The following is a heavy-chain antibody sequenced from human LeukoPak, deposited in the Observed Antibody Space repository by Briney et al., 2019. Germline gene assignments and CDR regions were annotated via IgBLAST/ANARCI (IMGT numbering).Heavy chain of an antibody. D-gene: IGHD4-17*01. V-gene: IGHV3-21*01. J-gene: IGHJ6*02. CDR3: ARDPGDSLSYYYYGMDV. CDR1: GFTFSSYA. CDR2: ISSSSSYI. Sequence: PGGSLRLSCAASGFTFSSYAMSWVRQAPGKGLEWVSSISSSSSYIYYADSVKGRFTISRDNAKNSLYLQMNSLRAEDTAVYYCARDPGDSLSYYYYGMDVWGQGTTVTVSS.